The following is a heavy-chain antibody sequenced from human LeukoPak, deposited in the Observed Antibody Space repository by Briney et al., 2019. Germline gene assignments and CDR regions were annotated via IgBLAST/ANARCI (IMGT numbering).Heavy chain of an antibody. CDR3: ARDPVLDDYGGNSPY. CDR2: INIDGSST. J-gene: IGHJ4*02. CDR1: GFTFSSYW. D-gene: IGHD4-23*01. V-gene: IGHV3-74*01. Sequence: PGGSLRLSRAASGFTFSSYWMHWVRQAPGKGLVWVSRINIDGSSTTYAASVKGRFTISRNNAKNTLYLQMNSLRAEDTAVYYCARDPVLDDYGGNSPYWGQGTLVTVSS.